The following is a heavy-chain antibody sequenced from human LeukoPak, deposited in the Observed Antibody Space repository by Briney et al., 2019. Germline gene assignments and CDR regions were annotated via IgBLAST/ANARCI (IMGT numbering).Heavy chain of an antibody. J-gene: IGHJ4*02. CDR3: AKNAHYQGYSYGGIDY. CDR2: IYSGGST. D-gene: IGHD5-18*01. V-gene: IGHV3-66*02. CDR1: GFTFSSSS. Sequence: GGSLRLSCAASGFTFSSSSMNWVRQAPGKGLEWVSVIYSGGSTYYADSVKGRFTISRHNSKNTLYLQMNSLRAEDTAVYYCAKNAHYQGYSYGGIDYWGQGTLVTVSS.